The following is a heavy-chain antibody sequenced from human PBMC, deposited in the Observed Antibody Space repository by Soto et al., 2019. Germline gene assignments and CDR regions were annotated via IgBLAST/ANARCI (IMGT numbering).Heavy chain of an antibody. CDR1: GYTFTGYY. CDR3: AREGDFAATGGSNFDY. Sequence: GASVKVSCKASGYTFTGYYMHWVRQAPGQGLEWMGWINPNSGGTNYAQKFQGWVTMTRDTSISTAYMELSRLRSDDTAVYYCAREGDFAATGGSNFDYWGQRTLVTVSS. CDR2: INPNSGGT. J-gene: IGHJ4*02. D-gene: IGHD3-3*01. V-gene: IGHV1-2*04.